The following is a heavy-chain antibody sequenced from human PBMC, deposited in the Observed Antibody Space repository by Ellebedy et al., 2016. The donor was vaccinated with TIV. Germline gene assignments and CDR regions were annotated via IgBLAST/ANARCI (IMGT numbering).Heavy chain of an antibody. CDR1: GFTFSPFA. CDR3: ANDQVAGDGRWVFDI. Sequence: PGGSLRLSCTASGFTFSPFAMGWVRQTPGKGLEWVSGMYGSGRGITYSDSVKGRFTISRDNSKNTRYLQMNSLRHEDTAIYYCANDQVAGDGRWVFDIWGQGTMVTVSS. V-gene: IGHV3-23*01. J-gene: IGHJ3*02. CDR2: MYGSGRGI. D-gene: IGHD3-16*01.